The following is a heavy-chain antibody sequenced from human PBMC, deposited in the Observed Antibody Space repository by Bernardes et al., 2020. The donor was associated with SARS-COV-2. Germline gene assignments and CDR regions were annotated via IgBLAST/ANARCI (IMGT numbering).Heavy chain of an antibody. Sequence: SETLSLTCTVSGGSITSTHWWTWVRQPPGKELEWIAEIYHNGSAIYNPSLKSRVTISVDVSKSQFSLNLYSVTAADTAVYYCARLQWEFQSSNWFDPWGQGTLVIVSS. D-gene: IGHD1-26*01. CDR2: IYHNGSA. J-gene: IGHJ5*02. CDR3: ARLQWEFQSSNWFDP. V-gene: IGHV4-4*02. CDR1: GGSITSTHW.